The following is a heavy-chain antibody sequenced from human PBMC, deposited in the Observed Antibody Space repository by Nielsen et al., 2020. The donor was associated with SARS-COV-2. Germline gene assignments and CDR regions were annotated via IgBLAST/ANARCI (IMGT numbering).Heavy chain of an antibody. V-gene: IGHV1-46*04. CDR1: GYIITNYW. D-gene: IGHD3-3*01. J-gene: IGHJ6*02. CDR3: ARAPSDYYGMDV. CDR2: MDPSSGST. Sequence: ASVKVSCKASGYIITNYWIHWVRQAPGQGLEWMGIMDPSSGSTRYAQKLQGRATMTRDTSTSTVYIEVSSLRSEDTAVYYCARAPSDYYGMDVWGQGTTVTVSS.